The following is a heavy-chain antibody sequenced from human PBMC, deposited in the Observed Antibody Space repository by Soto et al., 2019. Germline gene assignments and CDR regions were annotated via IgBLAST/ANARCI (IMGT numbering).Heavy chain of an antibody. J-gene: IGHJ4*02. CDR3: ARGSGRFNY. V-gene: IGHV3-48*03. Sequence: EVQLLESGGGLVQPGGSLRLSCGVSGFTFNDFEMNWVRQAPGKGREWLAYIDGSGTTKKYADAVRGRFTISRHNPYHSLFLPTRSLSAAHTAIYHGARGSGRFNYLGQGTLVSDPS. CDR1: GFTFNDFE. CDR2: IDGSGTTK.